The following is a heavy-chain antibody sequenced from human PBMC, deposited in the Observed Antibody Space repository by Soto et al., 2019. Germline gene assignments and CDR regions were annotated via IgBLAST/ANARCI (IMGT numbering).Heavy chain of an antibody. Sequence: VGSLRLSCAASGFTFSTYWMDWVRQTPGKGLEWVANINQDGSEKNYVDSVKGRFTISRDNAGNSLYLQMSRLTAEDSALYYCSRSLNSWGQGTLVTVSS. CDR2: INQDGSEK. CDR1: GFTFSTYW. J-gene: IGHJ4*02. V-gene: IGHV3-7*01. CDR3: SRSLNS.